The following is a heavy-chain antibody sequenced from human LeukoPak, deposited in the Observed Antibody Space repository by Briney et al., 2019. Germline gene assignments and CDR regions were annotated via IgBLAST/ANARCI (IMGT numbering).Heavy chain of an antibody. D-gene: IGHD6-25*01. CDR3: AGISYSGTWPVGY. V-gene: IGHV3-23*01. CDR1: GFTFSSYA. CDR2: ISAGGDTT. J-gene: IGHJ4*02. Sequence: GGSLRLSCVASGFTFSSYAMSWVRQAPGKGLEWVSGISAGGDTTYTADSVRGRFTISRDNSNDTLCLQMNTLTAEDTAVYYCAGISYSGTWPVGYWGQGALVTVTA.